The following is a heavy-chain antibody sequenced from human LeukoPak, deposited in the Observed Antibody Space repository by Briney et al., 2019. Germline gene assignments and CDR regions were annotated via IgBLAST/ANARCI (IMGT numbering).Heavy chain of an antibody. CDR2: TYYNSKWYN. V-gene: IGHV6-1*01. CDR1: GDSVSNNDGG. CDR3: ARGWLQSGCDY. D-gene: IGHD5-24*01. J-gene: IGHJ4*02. Sequence: SQSLSLTCAFSGDSVSNNDGGWNSIRQSPSRGLQWLGMTYYNSKWYNDYAVSVKSRMTIKPDTSKNQFSLQLNSVTPEDTAVYYCARGWLQSGCDYWGQGSLVTVSS.